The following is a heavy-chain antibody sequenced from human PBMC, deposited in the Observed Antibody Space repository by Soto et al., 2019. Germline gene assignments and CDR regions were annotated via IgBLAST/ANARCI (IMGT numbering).Heavy chain of an antibody. CDR1: GGSIRSGGYY. J-gene: IGHJ5*02. V-gene: IGHV4-31*03. CDR3: ARDVWSGVFGELNWFDP. CDR2: IYYSGST. D-gene: IGHD3-10*02. Sequence: SETLSLTCTVSGGSIRSGGYYWSWIRQHPGKGLEWIGYIYYSGSTYYNPSLKSRVTISVDTSKNQFSLKLSSVTAADTAVYYCARDVWSGVFGELNWFDPWGQGTLVTVSS.